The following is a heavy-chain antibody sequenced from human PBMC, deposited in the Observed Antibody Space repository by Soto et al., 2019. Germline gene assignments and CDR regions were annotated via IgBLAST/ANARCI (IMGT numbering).Heavy chain of an antibody. J-gene: IGHJ4*02. V-gene: IGHV3-23*01. CDR2: ISGSGGST. CDR3: AKSGTIFGVVKLDY. D-gene: IGHD3-3*01. Sequence: GGSLRLSCAASGFTFSSYAMSWVRQAPGKGLEWVSAISGSGGSTHYADSVKGRFTISRDNSKNTLYLQMNSLRAEDTAVYYCAKSGTIFGVVKLDYWGQGTLVTVSS. CDR1: GFTFSSYA.